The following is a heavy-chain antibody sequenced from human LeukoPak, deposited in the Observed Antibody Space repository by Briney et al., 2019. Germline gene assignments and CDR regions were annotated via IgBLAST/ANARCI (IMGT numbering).Heavy chain of an antibody. Sequence: SSANVSCMVSGYTLTELSMHWVRQAPGKGVEGMGGFDPEDGETIYAQKFQGRVTMTEDTSTDTAYMELSSLRSEDTAVYYCATDSAEYSSRAPGDFQHWGQGTLVTVSS. CDR1: GYTLTELS. D-gene: IGHD6-13*01. CDR3: ATDSAEYSSRAPGDFQH. J-gene: IGHJ1*01. CDR2: FDPEDGET. V-gene: IGHV1-24*01.